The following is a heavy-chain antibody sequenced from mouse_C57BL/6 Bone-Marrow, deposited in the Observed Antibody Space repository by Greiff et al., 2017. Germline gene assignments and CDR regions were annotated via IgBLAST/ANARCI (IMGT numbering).Heavy chain of an antibody. CDR3: ERSGGYYGG. D-gene: IGHD2-3*01. V-gene: IGHV1-64*01. J-gene: IGHJ2*01. Sequence: VQLQQPGAELVTPGASVTLSCKASGYTFTSYWMHWVQQRPGQGLEWIGMFHPNSGSTNYTAQFTSKATLTVNQSYRTAYMQRSRLTYEDSAVYYCERSGGYYGGWGQGTTLTVSA. CDR1: GYTFTSYW. CDR2: FHPNSGST.